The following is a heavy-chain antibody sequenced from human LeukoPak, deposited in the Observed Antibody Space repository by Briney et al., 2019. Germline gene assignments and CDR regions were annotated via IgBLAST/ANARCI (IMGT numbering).Heavy chain of an antibody. J-gene: IGHJ1*01. CDR2: INHSGST. V-gene: IGHV4-34*01. CDR3: ARGPLRSGKYFQH. D-gene: IGHD1-14*01. Sequence: PSETLSLTCAVYGGSFSGYYWSWIRQPPGKGLEWIGEINHSGSTNYNPSLKSRVTISVDTSKNQFSLKLSSVTAADTAVYYCARGPLRSGKYFQHWGQGTLVTVSS. CDR1: GGSFSGYY.